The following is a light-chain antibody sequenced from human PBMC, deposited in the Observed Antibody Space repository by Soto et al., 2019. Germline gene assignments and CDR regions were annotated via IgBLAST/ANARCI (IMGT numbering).Light chain of an antibody. V-gene: IGKV3-20*01. CDR3: QQYGSSHT. CDR2: GAS. Sequence: EIVSTQSPGILSLSPGERATLSCWASQSVSNNYLAWYQQKPGQAPRLLIYGASRRATGIPDRFSGSGSGTDFTLTISRLEPEDCAVYYCQQYGSSHTFGQGTKLEIK. CDR1: QSVSNNY. J-gene: IGKJ2*01.